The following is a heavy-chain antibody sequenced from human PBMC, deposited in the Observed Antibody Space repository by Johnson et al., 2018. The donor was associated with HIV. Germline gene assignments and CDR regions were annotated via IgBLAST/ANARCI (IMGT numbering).Heavy chain of an antibody. Sequence: QVKLVESGGGLVRPGGSLRLSCAASGFTFSSYGMHWVRQAPGKGLEWVAVIWFDGSNKYYADSVKGRFTISRDNSKNTLYLQMNSQRAEDTAVYYCARYPKGSSGWFGGAFDIWGQGTMVTVSS. CDR3: ARYPKGSSGWFGGAFDI. V-gene: IGHV3-30*19. D-gene: IGHD6-19*01. J-gene: IGHJ3*02. CDR1: GFTFSSYG. CDR2: IWFDGSNK.